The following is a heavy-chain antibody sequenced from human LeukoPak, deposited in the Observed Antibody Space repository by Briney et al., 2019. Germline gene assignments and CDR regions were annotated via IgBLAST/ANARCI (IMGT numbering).Heavy chain of an antibody. CDR1: GFTFSSYA. CDR2: IRGSGGST. Sequence: GGSLRLSCAASGFTFSSYAMSWVRQAPGKGLEWVSAIRGSGGSTYYADSVKGRFTISRDNSKNTLYLQMNSLRAEDTAVYYCAKDPREPYYFDYWGQGTLVTVSS. J-gene: IGHJ4*02. CDR3: AKDPREPYYFDY. V-gene: IGHV3-23*01.